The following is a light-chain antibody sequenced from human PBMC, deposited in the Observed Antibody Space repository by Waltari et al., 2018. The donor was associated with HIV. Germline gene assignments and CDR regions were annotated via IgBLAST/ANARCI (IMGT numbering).Light chain of an antibody. Sequence: QPVVTQASSASASLESSVKRNCTLSRRHRSYRIAWHQQQPGPGPRSLVKVEGSGSFHTGSRVPDPFSGSSSAASRSLTISHLQSEAAADYYCEPWDSDIRVFGGGTKLTVL. CDR3: EPWDSDIRV. CDR1: RRHRSYR. V-gene: IGLV4-60*03. J-gene: IGLJ2*01. CDR2: VEGSGSF.